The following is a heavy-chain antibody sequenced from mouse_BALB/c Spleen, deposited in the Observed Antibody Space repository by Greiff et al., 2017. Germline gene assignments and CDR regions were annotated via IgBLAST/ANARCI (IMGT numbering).Heavy chain of an antibody. J-gene: IGHJ3*01. CDR2: IDPETGGT. D-gene: IGHD2-1*01. CDR1: GYTFTDYE. Sequence: QVQLQQSGAELVRPGASVTLSCKASGYTFTDYEMHWVKQTPVHGLEWIGAIDPETGGTAYNQKFKGKATLTADKSSSTAYMELRSLTSEDSAVYYCTRYYGNLRGFAYWGQGTLVTVSA. V-gene: IGHV1-15*01. CDR3: TRYYGNLRGFAY.